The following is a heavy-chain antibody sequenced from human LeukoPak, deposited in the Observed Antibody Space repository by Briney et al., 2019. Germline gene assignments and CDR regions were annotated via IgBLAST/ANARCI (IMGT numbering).Heavy chain of an antibody. CDR2: VNHSGST. V-gene: IGHV4-34*01. CDR1: VGSFSASS. Sequence: NPSETLSLTCAVSVGSFSASSWSWIRQPPGRGLEWIGEVNHSGSTNYNPSLRGRVTISVDTSKNQFSLKLSSVTAADTAVYYCARHPPHYYDSSGYYYFDYWGQGTLVTVSS. D-gene: IGHD3-22*01. J-gene: IGHJ4*02. CDR3: ARHPPHYYDSSGYYYFDY.